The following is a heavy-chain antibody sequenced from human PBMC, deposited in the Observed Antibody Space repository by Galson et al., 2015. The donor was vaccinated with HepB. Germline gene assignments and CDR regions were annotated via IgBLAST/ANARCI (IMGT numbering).Heavy chain of an antibody. CDR3: ARDYFDIVVVPAAIPFDY. V-gene: IGHV1-18*01. CDR1: GYTFTSYG. J-gene: IGHJ4*02. CDR2: ISAYNGNT. Sequence: SVKVSCKASGYTFTSYGISWVRQAPGQGLEWMGWISAYNGNTNYAQKLQGRVTMTTDTSTSTAYMELRSLRSGDTAVYYCARDYFDIVVVPAAIPFDYWGQGTLVTVSS. D-gene: IGHD2-2*02.